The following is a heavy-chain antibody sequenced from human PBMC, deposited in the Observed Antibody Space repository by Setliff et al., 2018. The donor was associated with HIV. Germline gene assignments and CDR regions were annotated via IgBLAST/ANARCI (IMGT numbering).Heavy chain of an antibody. J-gene: IGHJ6*03. CDR3: ARQLGRAAMGRENYYYYYMDV. CDR1: GYSFTNYW. Sequence: GESLTISCTGSGYSFTNYWIGWVRQMPGKGLEWMGIIFPGDSDTRYSPSFQGQVTISADTSISTAYLQWRSLKASDTAMYYCARQLGRAAMGRENYYYYYMDVWGKGTTVTAP. V-gene: IGHV5-51*01. CDR2: IFPGDSDT. D-gene: IGHD2-2*01.